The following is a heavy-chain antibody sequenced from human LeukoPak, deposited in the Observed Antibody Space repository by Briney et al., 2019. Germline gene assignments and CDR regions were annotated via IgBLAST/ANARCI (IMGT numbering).Heavy chain of an antibody. J-gene: IGHJ4*02. CDR3: ARTLGASYYDFWSGPDPYYFDY. Sequence: TFSXXXXXXVXQXXXQGXXXXGXXIXXXXXANYAQKFQGRVTITADKSTSTAYIELSSLRSEDTAVYYCARTLGASYYDFWSGPDPYYFDYWGQGTLVTVSS. CDR1: TFSXXX. CDR2: XIXXXXXA. V-gene: IGHV1-69*02. D-gene: IGHD3-3*01.